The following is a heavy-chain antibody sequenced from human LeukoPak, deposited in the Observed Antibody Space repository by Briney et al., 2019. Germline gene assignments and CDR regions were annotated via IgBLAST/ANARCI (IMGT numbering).Heavy chain of an antibody. CDR2: IYPGDSDT. D-gene: IGHD3-16*01. CDR3: ARQKTNMIDAFDI. V-gene: IGHV5-51*01. Sequence: GESLKISCKGSGYSFTSYWIGWVRQVPGKGLEWMGIIYPGDSDTRYSPSFQGQVTISADKSISTAYLQWSSLKASDTAMYYCARQKTNMIDAFDIWGQGTMVTVSS. J-gene: IGHJ3*02. CDR1: GYSFTSYW.